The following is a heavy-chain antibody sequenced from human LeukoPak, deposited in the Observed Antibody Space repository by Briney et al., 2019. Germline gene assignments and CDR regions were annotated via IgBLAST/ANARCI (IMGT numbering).Heavy chain of an antibody. V-gene: IGHV3-23*01. CDR3: AKHESGSYLSYFDY. J-gene: IGHJ4*02. Sequence: GGSLRLSCAASGFTFSSYSMNWVRQAPGKGLEWVSAISGSGGSTYYADSVKGRFTISRDNSKNTLYLQMNSLRAEDTAVYYCAKHESGSYLSYFDYWGQGTLVTVSS. CDR2: ISGSGGST. CDR1: GFTFSSYS. D-gene: IGHD3-10*01.